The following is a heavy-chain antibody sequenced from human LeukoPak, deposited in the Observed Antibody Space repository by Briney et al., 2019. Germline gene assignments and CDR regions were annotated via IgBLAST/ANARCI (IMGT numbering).Heavy chain of an antibody. CDR3: ARVGSYYDSSGYYNWFDP. Sequence: PSETLSLTCTVSGGSISSYYWSWIRQPAGKGLEWIGRIYTSGSTNYNPSLKSRVTMSVDTSKNQFSLKLSSVTAADTAVYYCARVGSYYDSSGYYNWFDPWGQGTLVTVSS. J-gene: IGHJ5*02. V-gene: IGHV4-4*07. D-gene: IGHD3-22*01. CDR1: GGSISSYY. CDR2: IYTSGST.